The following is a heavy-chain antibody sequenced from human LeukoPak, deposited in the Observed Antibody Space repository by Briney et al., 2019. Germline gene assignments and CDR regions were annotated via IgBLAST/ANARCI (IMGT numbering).Heavy chain of an antibody. CDR2: ISSSGSTI. CDR1: GFTFSSYS. CDR3: ASSGYSSSWYYFDY. V-gene: IGHV3-48*04. Sequence: GGSLRLSCAASGFTFSSYSMHWVRQAPGKGLEWVSYISSSGSTIYYADSVKGRFTISRDNAKNSLYLQMNSLRAEDTAVYYCASSGYSSSWYYFDYWGQGTLVTVSS. J-gene: IGHJ4*02. D-gene: IGHD6-13*01.